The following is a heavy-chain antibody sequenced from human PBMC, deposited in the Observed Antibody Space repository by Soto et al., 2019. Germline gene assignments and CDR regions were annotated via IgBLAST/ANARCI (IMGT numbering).Heavy chain of an antibody. CDR1: GGSFSGYY. V-gene: IGHV4-34*01. CDR3: ARGLYDFWSGYYGFDY. Sequence: PSETLSLTCAVYGGSFSGYYWSWIRQPPGKGLEWIGEINHSGSTNYNPSLKSRVTISVDTSKNQFSLKLSSVTAADTAVYYCARGLYDFWSGYYGFDYWGQGTLVTV. CDR2: INHSGST. J-gene: IGHJ4*02. D-gene: IGHD3-3*01.